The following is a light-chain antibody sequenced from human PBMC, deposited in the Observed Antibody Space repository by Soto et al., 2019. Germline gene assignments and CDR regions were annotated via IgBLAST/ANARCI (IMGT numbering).Light chain of an antibody. CDR3: CSYGGSNNLV. V-gene: IGLV2-8*01. J-gene: IGLJ3*02. Sequence: QSVLTQPPSASGSPGQSVTISCTGTRSDVGIYNFVSWYQVHPGKAPKLVIYEVSKRPSGVPDRFSGSKSGNTASLTVSGLQAEDEADYYCCSYGGSNNLVFGGGTKVTVL. CDR1: RSDVGIYNF. CDR2: EVS.